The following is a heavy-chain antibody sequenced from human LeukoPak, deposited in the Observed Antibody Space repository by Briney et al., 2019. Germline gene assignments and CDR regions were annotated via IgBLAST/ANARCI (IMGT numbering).Heavy chain of an antibody. D-gene: IGHD5-24*01. CDR1: GGSISSYY. CDR2: IYYSGST. V-gene: IGHV4-59*01. J-gene: IGHJ6*02. Sequence: SETLSLTCTVSGGSISSYYWSWIRQPPGKGLEWIGYIYYSGSTNYNPSLKSRVTISVDTSKNQFSLKLSSVTAADTAVYYCARDSLEPITDDYYYGTDVWGQGTRSPSP. CDR3: ARDSLEPITDDYYYGTDV.